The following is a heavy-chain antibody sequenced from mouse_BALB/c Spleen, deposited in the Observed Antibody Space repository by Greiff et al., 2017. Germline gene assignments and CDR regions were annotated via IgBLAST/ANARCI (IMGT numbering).Heavy chain of an antibody. CDR1: GYTFTSYW. CDR3: ARTPTTVVFDY. Sequence: QVQLQQSGAELAKPGASVKMSCKASGYTFTSYWMHWVKQRPGQGLEWIGYINPSTGYTEYNQKFKDKATLTADKSSSTAYMQLSSLTSEDSAVYYCARTPTTVVFDYWGQGTTLTVSS. V-gene: IGHV1-7*01. CDR2: INPSTGYT. D-gene: IGHD1-1*01. J-gene: IGHJ2*01.